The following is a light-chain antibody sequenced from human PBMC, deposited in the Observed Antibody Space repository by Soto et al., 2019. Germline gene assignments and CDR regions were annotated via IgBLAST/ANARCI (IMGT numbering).Light chain of an antibody. CDR2: KAS. CDR3: QYWDNYSWT. V-gene: IGKV1-5*03. CDR1: QSITDW. Sequence: DIQMTQSPSTLSASVGDRVTITCRASQSITDWLAWYQQKPGKAPKFLIYKASNLESGVPSRFSGSGSGTKFTLTISSVQPDDFASYYCQYWDNYSWTFGQGTKVEIK. J-gene: IGKJ1*01.